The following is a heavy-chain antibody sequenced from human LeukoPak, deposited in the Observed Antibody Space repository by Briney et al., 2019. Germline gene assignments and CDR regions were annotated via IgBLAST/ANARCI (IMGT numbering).Heavy chain of an antibody. D-gene: IGHD1/OR15-1a*01. CDR2: ISGSGGST. CDR1: GFTFSSYA. J-gene: IGHJ4*02. Sequence: SGGSLRLSCAASGFTFSSYAMSWVRQAPGKGLEWVSAISGSGGSTYYAGSVKGRFTISRDNSKNTLYLQMNSLRAEDTAVYYCAIRTRGYYFDYWGQGTLVTVSS. V-gene: IGHV3-23*01. CDR3: AIRTRGYYFDY.